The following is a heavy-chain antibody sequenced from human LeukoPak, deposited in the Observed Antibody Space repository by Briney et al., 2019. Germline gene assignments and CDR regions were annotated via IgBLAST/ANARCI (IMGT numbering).Heavy chain of an antibody. J-gene: IGHJ6*03. D-gene: IGHD6-13*01. V-gene: IGHV3-23*01. CDR2: ISGSGGST. CDR3: AKVPAAAGYYYYYMDV. Sequence: GGSLRLSCAASGFTFSSYAMSWVRQAPGKGLEWVSAISGSGGSTYYADSVKGRFTISRDNSKNTLYLQMNSLRAEDTAVYYCAKVPAAAGYYYYYMDVWGKGTTATVSS. CDR1: GFTFSSYA.